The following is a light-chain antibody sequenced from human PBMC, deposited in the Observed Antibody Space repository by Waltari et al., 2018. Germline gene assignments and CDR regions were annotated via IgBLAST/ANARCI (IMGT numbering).Light chain of an antibody. CDR3: GTWDHRLSAVWV. CDR1: SSNIENHY. J-gene: IGLJ3*02. Sequence: QSVLTQPPSVSAAPGPKVTISCSGSSSNIENHYVSWYHHLPGTAPKLLIYDNNKQPSRIPDRFYASESGSSATLGTTCMQTGAEADYFCGTWDHRLSAVWVFGGGTKLTAL. CDR2: DNN. V-gene: IGLV1-51*01.